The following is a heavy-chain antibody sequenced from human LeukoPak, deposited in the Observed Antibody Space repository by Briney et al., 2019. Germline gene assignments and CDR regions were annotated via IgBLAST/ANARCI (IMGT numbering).Heavy chain of an antibody. CDR3: ARHDRGDSYDSTTFDI. J-gene: IGHJ3*02. Sequence: KPSETLSLTCTVSGGSISSSSYYWGWIRQPPGKGLEWIGSIYYSGSTYYNPSLKSRVTISVDTSKNQFSLKLSSVTAADTAVYYCARHDRGDSYDSTTFDIWGQGTMVTVSS. V-gene: IGHV4-39*01. CDR1: GGSISSSSYY. CDR2: IYYSGST. D-gene: IGHD3-22*01.